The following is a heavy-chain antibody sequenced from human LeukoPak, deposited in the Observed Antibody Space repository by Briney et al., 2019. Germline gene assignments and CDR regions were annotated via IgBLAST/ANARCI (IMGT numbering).Heavy chain of an antibody. J-gene: IGHJ6*02. V-gene: IGHV1-2*02. Sequence: ASVKVSCKASGGPLSSYAMSWVRQAPGQGLEWMGWINPNSGDTNYAQKFQGRVTMTRDTSISTAYMELSRLRSDDAAVYYCARRFYYAMDVRGQGTTVTVSS. CDR3: ARRFYYAMDV. CDR2: INPNSGDT. CDR1: GGPLSSYA. D-gene: IGHD3-16*01.